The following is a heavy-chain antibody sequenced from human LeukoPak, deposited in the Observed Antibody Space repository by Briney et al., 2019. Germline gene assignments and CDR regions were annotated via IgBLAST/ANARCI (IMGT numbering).Heavy chain of an antibody. CDR2: IYHSGST. D-gene: IGHD2-15*01. J-gene: IGHJ4*02. Sequence: SETLSLTCTVSGGSISSSSYYWGWIRQPPGKGLEWIGSIYHSGSTYYNPSLKSRVTISVDTSKNQFSLKLSSVTAADTAVYYCARGPSGFEFDYWGQGTLVTVSS. V-gene: IGHV4-39*01. CDR3: ARGPSGFEFDY. CDR1: GGSISSSSYY.